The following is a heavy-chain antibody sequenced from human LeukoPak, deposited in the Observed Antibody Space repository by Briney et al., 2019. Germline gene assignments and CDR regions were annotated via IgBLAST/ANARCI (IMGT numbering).Heavy chain of an antibody. J-gene: IGHJ1*01. Sequence: GGSLRLSCAASGFTFSTYWMSWVRQAPGKGLEWVANIKQDGSDKYYVDSVKGRFTISRDNAQNSLYLQMNSLRAEDTAVYYCARANYGGNPRYFQHWGQGTLVTVSS. D-gene: IGHD4-23*01. CDR1: GFTFSTYW. CDR3: ARANYGGNPRYFQH. V-gene: IGHV3-7*03. CDR2: IKQDGSDK.